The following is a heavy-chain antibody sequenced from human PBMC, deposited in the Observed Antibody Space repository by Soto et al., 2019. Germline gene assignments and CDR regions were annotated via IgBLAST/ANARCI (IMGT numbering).Heavy chain of an antibody. J-gene: IGHJ4*02. CDR2: IYYSGST. D-gene: IGHD5-12*01. Sequence: QLQLQESGPGLVKPSETLSLTCTVSGGSISSSSYYWGWIRQPPGKGLEWIGTIYYSGSTYYNPSLKSRVTISVHTSKNQFSLKLSSVTAADTAVYYCARHSGYGPQIDYWGQGTLVTVSS. CDR1: GGSISSSSYY. CDR3: ARHSGYGPQIDY. V-gene: IGHV4-39*01.